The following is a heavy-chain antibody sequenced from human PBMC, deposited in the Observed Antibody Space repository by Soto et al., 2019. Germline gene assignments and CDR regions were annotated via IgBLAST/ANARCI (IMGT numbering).Heavy chain of an antibody. V-gene: IGHV1-3*01. D-gene: IGHD2-21*02. CDR2: INAGNGNT. CDR3: ARGGGIVVVTAPYDH. Sequence: GASVKVSCKASGYTFTSYAIHWVRQAPGQRLEWMGWINAGNGNTMYSQRLQGRVTITRDTSATTDYMEVSSLTSEDTAVYYCARGGGIVVVTAPYDHWGQGTLVTVSS. J-gene: IGHJ4*02. CDR1: GYTFTSYA.